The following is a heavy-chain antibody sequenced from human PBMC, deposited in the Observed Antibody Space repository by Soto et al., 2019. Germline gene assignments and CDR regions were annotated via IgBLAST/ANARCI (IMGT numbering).Heavy chain of an antibody. CDR1: GFTFSSYA. D-gene: IGHD3-10*01. V-gene: IGHV3-30-3*01. Sequence: PGGSLRLSCAASGFTFSSYAMHWVRQAPGKGLEWVAVISYDGSNKYYADSVKGRFTISRDNSKNTLYLQMNSLRAEDTAVYYCARDSLGSTLLDKVRGVSNWFDPWGQGTLVTVSS. CDR2: ISYDGSNK. CDR3: ARDSLGSTLLDKVRGVSNWFDP. J-gene: IGHJ5*02.